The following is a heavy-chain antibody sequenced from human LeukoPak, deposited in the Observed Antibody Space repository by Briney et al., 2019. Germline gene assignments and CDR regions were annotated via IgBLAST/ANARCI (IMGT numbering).Heavy chain of an antibody. CDR2: IYTSGST. Sequence: NTSETLSLTCTVSGGSISSYYWSWIEQPAGKEVEGVGRIYTSGSTNYNPSLKSRFTMSVDTSKNQFSLKLSSVTAADTAVYYCARETIVVVPAATSWFDPWGQGTLVTVSS. J-gene: IGHJ5*02. D-gene: IGHD2-2*01. V-gene: IGHV4-4*07. CDR1: GGSISSYY. CDR3: ARETIVVVPAATSWFDP.